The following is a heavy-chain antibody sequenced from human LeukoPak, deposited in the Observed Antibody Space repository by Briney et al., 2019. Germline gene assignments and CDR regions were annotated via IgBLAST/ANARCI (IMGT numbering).Heavy chain of an antibody. CDR1: AFIFSNYY. D-gene: IGHD3-10*01. Sequence: GASVKVSCKASAFIFSNYYFHWVRQAPGQGLEWMAWLNPNSGGTNYAQKFQGRVTMTRDTSISTAYMELSRLRSDDTAVSYCARGFMVRGVIFNIGFDPWGQGTLVTVSS. J-gene: IGHJ5*02. CDR3: ARGFMVRGVIFNIGFDP. V-gene: IGHV1-2*02. CDR2: LNPNSGGT.